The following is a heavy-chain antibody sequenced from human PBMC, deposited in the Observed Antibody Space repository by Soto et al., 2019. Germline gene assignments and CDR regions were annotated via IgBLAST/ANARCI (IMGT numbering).Heavy chain of an antibody. CDR1: GFSLDKHA. CDR2: LNGNGDHT. Sequence: EVQLLESGGDLVRPGGSLKLSCEGSGFSLDKHAMSWVRQAPGKGLEWVAGLNGNGDHTYSAPSVRGRFTISRDNSKKTVFLQMNSLRADDTGVYYCSGLPTLVFLAALVLATWGQGTLVTVSS. J-gene: IGHJ5*02. CDR3: SGLPTLVFLAALVLAT. D-gene: IGHD2-15*01. V-gene: IGHV3-23*01.